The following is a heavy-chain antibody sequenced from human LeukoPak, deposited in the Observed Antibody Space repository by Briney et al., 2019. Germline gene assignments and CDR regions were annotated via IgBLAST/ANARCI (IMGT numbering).Heavy chain of an antibody. D-gene: IGHD3-22*01. CDR1: GFTFGDYA. J-gene: IGHJ3*02. CDR3: AKDNPAYDTPGISPGAFDI. Sequence: GGSLRLSCTASGFTFGDYAMTWVRQAPGKGLEWISFIRSKTYGGTTEYAASVRGRFTISRDDSKNIAYLQMNSLETEDTAVYYCAKDNPAYDTPGISPGAFDIWGQGTKVTVSS. CDR2: IRSKTYGGTT. V-gene: IGHV3-49*04.